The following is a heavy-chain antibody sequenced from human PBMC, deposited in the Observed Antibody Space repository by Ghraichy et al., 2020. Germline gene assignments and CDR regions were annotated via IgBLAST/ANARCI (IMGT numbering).Heavy chain of an antibody. D-gene: IGHD6-13*01. CDR2: IYSGGST. CDR3: ARDFPSSSWYYYGMDV. CDR1: GFTVSSNY. Sequence: GESLNISCAASGFTVSSNYMSWVRQAPGKGLEWVSVIYSGGSTYYADSVKGRFTISRDNSKNTLYLQMNSLRAEDTAVYYCARDFPSSSWYYYGMDVWGQGTTVTVSS. J-gene: IGHJ6*02. V-gene: IGHV3-66*02.